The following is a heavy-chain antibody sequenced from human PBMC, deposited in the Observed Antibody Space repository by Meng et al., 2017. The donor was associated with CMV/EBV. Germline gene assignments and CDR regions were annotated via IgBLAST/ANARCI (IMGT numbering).Heavy chain of an antibody. CDR1: GGTFSSYA. D-gene: IGHD1-1*01. CDR2: IIPIFGTA. Sequence: SVKVSCKASGGTFSSYAISWVRQAPGQGLEWMGGIIPIFGTANYAQKFQGRVTITTDESTSTAYMELGSLRSEDTAVYYCARVDRYNWNDVGAFDIWGQGTMVTVSS. V-gene: IGHV1-69*05. J-gene: IGHJ3*02. CDR3: ARVDRYNWNDVGAFDI.